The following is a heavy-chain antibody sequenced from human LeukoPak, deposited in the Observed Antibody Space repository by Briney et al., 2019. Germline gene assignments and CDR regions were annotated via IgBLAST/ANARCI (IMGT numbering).Heavy chain of an antibody. Sequence: SETLSLTCAVYGGSFSGNSWSWIRHPPGKGLECTGEIDYSGSTNYHPSLKSRVTISVDTSKNQFSLKLSSVTAADTAVYYCARVGGDIVVVPAARRPAPYFDYWGQGDLVTVSS. V-gene: IGHV4-34*01. CDR1: GGSFSGNS. CDR3: ARVGGDIVVVPAARRPAPYFDY. CDR2: IDYSGST. J-gene: IGHJ4*02. D-gene: IGHD2-2*01.